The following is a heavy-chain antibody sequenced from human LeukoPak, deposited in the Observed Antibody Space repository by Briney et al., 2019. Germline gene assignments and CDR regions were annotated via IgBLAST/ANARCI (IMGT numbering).Heavy chain of an antibody. J-gene: IGHJ5*02. CDR1: GFTVSSNY. Sequence: GGSLRLSCAASGFTVSSNYMSWVRQAPGKGLEWVSVIYSGGSTYYADSVKGRFTISRDNSKNTLYLQMNSLRAEDTAVYYCTRNWGSDNWFDPWGQGTLVTVSS. D-gene: IGHD7-27*01. CDR2: IYSGGST. V-gene: IGHV3-53*01. CDR3: TRNWGSDNWFDP.